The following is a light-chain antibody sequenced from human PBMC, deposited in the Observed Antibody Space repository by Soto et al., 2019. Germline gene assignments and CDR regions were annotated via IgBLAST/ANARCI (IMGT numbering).Light chain of an antibody. CDR3: QQANSLPLT. Sequence: DIEMTQSPSSVAASVGDRVTITCRASQGISSWLAWYQQTPGKAPKLLIYAASSWPSGVPSRISGRGSGTDFTLTISRQPPDVFATYYCQQANSLPLTFGGGTKVEIK. CDR1: QGISSW. J-gene: IGKJ4*01. CDR2: AAS. V-gene: IGKV1-12*01.